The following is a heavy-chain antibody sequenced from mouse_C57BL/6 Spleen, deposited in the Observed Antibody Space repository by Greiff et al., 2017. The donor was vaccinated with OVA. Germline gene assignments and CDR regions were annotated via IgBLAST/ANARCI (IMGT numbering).Heavy chain of an antibody. CDR1: GYTFTNYW. CDR2: IYPGGGYT. J-gene: IGHJ2*01. Sequence: LQESGAELVRPGTSVKMSCKASGYTFTNYWIGWAKQRPGHGLEWIGDIYPGGGYTNYNEKFKGKATLTADKSSSTAYMQFSSLTSEDSAIYYCARKKEDWGAHYFDYWGQGTTLTVSS. CDR3: ARKKEDWGAHYFDY. V-gene: IGHV1-63*01. D-gene: IGHD4-1*01.